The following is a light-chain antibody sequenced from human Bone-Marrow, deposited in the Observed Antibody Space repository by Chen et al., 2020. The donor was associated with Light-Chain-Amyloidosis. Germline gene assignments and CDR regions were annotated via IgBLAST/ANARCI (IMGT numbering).Light chain of an antibody. V-gene: IGLV1-47*01. CDR2: RNN. J-gene: IGLJ3*02. CDR1: SSNIGSNY. CDR3: AAWDDGLSGPRV. Sequence: QSVLTQPPSASGTPGQRVTISCSGSSSNIGSNYVYWYQQLPGTAPKLLIYRNNHRPSGVPDRFSGSKSGTSASLAISGLRSEDEADYYCAAWDDGLSGPRVFGGGTKLTVL.